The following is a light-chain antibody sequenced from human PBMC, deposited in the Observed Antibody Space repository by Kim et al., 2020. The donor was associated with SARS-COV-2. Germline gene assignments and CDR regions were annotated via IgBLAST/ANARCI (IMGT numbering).Light chain of an antibody. CDR1: QDISNY. CDR3: QQYHNLPYT. CDR2: AAS. V-gene: IGKV1-33*01. J-gene: IGKJ2*01. Sequence: SASVGDRVTIACQASQDISNYVIWYQQKPGKAPKLLIYAASNLQTGVPSRFSGSGSGTDFAFTISSLQPEDIATYYCQQYHNLPYTFGQGTKLEI.